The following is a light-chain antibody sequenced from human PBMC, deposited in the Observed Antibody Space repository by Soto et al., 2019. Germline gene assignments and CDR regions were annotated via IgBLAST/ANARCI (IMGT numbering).Light chain of an antibody. CDR1: QSISIW. CDR3: QQHNTYPGT. Sequence: DIQMTQSPSTLSASVGDRVTITCRASQSISIWLAWYQQKPGKAPKLLIYDASNLESGVPSRFSGSGSGTEFTLTISCLQPGDFATYYCQQHNTYPGTFGQGTKVEI. J-gene: IGKJ1*01. V-gene: IGKV1-5*01. CDR2: DAS.